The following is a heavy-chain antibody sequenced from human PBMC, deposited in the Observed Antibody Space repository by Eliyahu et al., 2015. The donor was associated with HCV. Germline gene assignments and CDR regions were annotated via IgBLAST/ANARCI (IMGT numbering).Heavy chain of an antibody. J-gene: IGHJ4*02. CDR3: VRDGY. Sequence: VHLVESGGGLVQPGRSLRLSXAASGXRFRDIWXTWVRQAPGKGLEWVANINQDGNEKFNLDSVRGRFTISRDNTKNAVYLQMDSLRVEDTAVYYCVRDGYWGQGTLVTVSS. CDR2: INQDGNEK. V-gene: IGHV3-7*03. CDR1: GXRFRDIW.